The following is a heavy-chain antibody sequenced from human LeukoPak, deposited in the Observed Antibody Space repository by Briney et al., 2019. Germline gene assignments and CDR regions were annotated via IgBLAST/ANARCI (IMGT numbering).Heavy chain of an antibody. CDR2: ISAYNGNT. V-gene: IGHV1-18*01. CDR1: GYTSTSYG. Sequence: GASVKVSCKASGYTSTSYGISWVRQAPGQGLEWMGWISAYNGNTNYAQKLQGRVTMTTDTSTSTAYMELRSLRSDDTAVYCCARGPPFVVVPAAADYWGQGTLVTVSS. CDR3: ARGPPFVVVPAAADY. J-gene: IGHJ4*02. D-gene: IGHD2-2*01.